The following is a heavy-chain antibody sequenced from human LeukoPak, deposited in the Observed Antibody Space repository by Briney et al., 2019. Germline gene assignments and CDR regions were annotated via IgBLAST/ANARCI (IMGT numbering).Heavy chain of an antibody. J-gene: IGHJ4*02. D-gene: IGHD6-13*01. V-gene: IGHV3-23*01. CDR1: GFTFSSYG. CDR2: ASGSGTNS. CDR3: AKDIFTGIAAAGAIDY. Sequence: GGSLRLSCAASGFTFSSYGMSWVRQTPGKGLEWVSGASGSGTNSNYADSVKGRFTISRDNSKNTLYLQMNSLRAEDTALYYCAKDIFTGIAAAGAIDYWGQGTLVTVSS.